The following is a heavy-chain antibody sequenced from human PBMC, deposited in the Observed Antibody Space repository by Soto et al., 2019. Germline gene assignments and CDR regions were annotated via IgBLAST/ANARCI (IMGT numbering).Heavy chain of an antibody. Sequence: SETLSLTCTVSGGSISSGGYYWSWIRQHPGKGLEWIGYIYYSGSTYYNPSLKSRVTISVDTSKNQFSLKLSSVTAADTAVYYCARVYTTTGGWFDPWGPGTLVTVSS. V-gene: IGHV4-31*03. CDR1: GGSISSGGYY. J-gene: IGHJ5*02. CDR3: ARVYTTTGGWFDP. D-gene: IGHD1-1*01. CDR2: IYYSGST.